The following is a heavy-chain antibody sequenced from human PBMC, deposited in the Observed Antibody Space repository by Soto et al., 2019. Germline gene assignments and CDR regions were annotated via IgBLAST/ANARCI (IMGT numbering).Heavy chain of an antibody. Sequence: GGSPTYADSVKGRFTISRDNVKNTLYLQMSSLRAEDTAVYYCARGFGPGSYYISPRKYYYYGMDVWGQGTTVTVS. CDR2: GGSP. CDR3: ARGFGPGSYYISPRKYYYYGMDV. V-gene: IGHV3-74*01. D-gene: IGHD3-10*01. J-gene: IGHJ6*02.